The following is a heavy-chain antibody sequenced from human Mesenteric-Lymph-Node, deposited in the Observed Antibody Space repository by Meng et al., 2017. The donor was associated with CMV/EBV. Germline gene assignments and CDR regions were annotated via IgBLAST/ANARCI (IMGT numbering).Heavy chain of an antibody. V-gene: IGHV3-53*01. Sequence: GESLKISCAASGFTVSSNFMNWVRQAPRKGLEWVSVIDTGGRTDYADSVKGRFTISRDNSKNTLYLQMNSLRAEDTAVYFCAKDQDTHMISGGLTDWGQGTLVTVSS. CDR2: IDTGGRT. CDR3: AKDQDTHMISGGLTD. CDR1: GFTVSSNF. J-gene: IGHJ4*02. D-gene: IGHD3/OR15-3a*01.